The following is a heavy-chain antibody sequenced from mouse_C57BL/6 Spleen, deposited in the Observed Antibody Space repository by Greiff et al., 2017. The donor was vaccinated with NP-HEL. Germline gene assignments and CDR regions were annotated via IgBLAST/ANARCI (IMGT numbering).Heavy chain of an antibody. CDR3: ARSDYGSSHYFDY. D-gene: IGHD1-1*01. CDR2: IWSGGST. CDR1: GFSLTSYG. V-gene: IGHV2-2*01. J-gene: IGHJ2*01. Sequence: QVQLKESGPGLVQPSQSLSITCTVSGFSLTSYGVHWVRQSPGKGLEWLGVIWSGGSTDYNAAFISRLSISKDNSKSQVFFKMNSLQADDTAIYYCARSDYGSSHYFDYWGQGTTLTVSS.